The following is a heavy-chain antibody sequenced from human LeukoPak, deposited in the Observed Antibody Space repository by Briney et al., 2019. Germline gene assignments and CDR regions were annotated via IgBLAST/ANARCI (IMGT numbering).Heavy chain of an antibody. V-gene: IGHV1-69*04. CDR3: ARDNNYGAFDI. J-gene: IGHJ3*02. Sequence: GSSVKVSCKASGGTFSSYAISWVRQAPGQGLEWMGRIIPILGIANYAQKFQGRVTITRNTSISTAYMELSSLRSEDTAVYYCARDNNYGAFDIWGQGTMVTVSS. CDR2: IIPILGIA. D-gene: IGHD4-11*01. CDR1: GGTFSSYA.